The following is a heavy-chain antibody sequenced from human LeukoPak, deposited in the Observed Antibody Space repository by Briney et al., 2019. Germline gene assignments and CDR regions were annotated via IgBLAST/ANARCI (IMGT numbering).Heavy chain of an antibody. D-gene: IGHD3-9*01. CDR1: GYTFTSYA. V-gene: IGHV1-3*01. CDR2: INAGNGNT. Sequence: GASVKVSCKASGYTFTSYAMHWVRQAPGQRLEWMRWINAGNGNTKYSQKFQGRVTITRDTSASTAYMELSSLRSEDTAVYYCAREDYDILTGYYEGYFDYWGQGTLVTVSS. CDR3: AREDYDILTGYYEGYFDY. J-gene: IGHJ4*02.